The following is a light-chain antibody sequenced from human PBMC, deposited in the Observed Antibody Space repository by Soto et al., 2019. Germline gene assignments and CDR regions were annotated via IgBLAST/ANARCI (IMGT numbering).Light chain of an antibody. CDR3: QQSYSTLET. CDR1: QSISRN. Sequence: EIVLTQSPATLSVSPGERATLSCRASQSISRNLAWYQQKPGQAPTVLIYDASTRATGIPATFSGSGSGTDFTLTISSLQSEDFATYYCQQSYSTLETFGQGTKVEIK. V-gene: IGKV3-15*01. J-gene: IGKJ1*01. CDR2: DAS.